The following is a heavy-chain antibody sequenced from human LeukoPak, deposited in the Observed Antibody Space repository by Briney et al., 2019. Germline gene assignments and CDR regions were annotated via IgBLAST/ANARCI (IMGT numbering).Heavy chain of an antibody. J-gene: IGHJ4*02. CDR3: AKFLVFLYYFDY. V-gene: IGHV3-23*01. CDR2: ISGSGGST. Sequence: GXSLXLSCAASGFTFSSYAMSWGRQAPGKGLEWVSAISGSGGSTYYADSGKGRVTISRENSKNTLYMQMNSLRAEDTAVYYCAKFLVFLYYFDYWGQGTLVTVSS. CDR1: GFTFSSYA. D-gene: IGHD2-21*01.